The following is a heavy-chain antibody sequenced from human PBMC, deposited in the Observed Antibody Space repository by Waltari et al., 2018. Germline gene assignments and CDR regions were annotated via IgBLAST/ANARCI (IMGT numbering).Heavy chain of an antibody. CDR2: INHSGRP. CDR1: GGSFSGYY. V-gene: IGHV4-34*01. J-gene: IGHJ4*02. D-gene: IGHD2-15*01. Sequence: QVQLQQWGAGLLKPSETLSLTCAVYGGSFSGYYWSWIRQPPGKGLEWIGEINHSGRPNYNPALKSRVTISVDTSKNQFSLKLSSVTAADTAVYYCARGGGGYCSGGSCYPPRAYYFDYWGQGTLVTVSS. CDR3: ARGGGGYCSGGSCYPPRAYYFDY.